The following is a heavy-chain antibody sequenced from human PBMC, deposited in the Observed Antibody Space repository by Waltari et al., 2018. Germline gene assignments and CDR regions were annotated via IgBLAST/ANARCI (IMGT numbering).Heavy chain of an antibody. D-gene: IGHD3-3*01. CDR1: GFNFSSYA. J-gene: IGHJ4*02. Sequence: EVQLVESGGGLVQPGGSLRLSCAASGFNFSSYAMSGVRQAPGKGLEWVSAISGRGGSTYDADSVKGRFTISRDNSKNTLYLQMNSLRAEDTAVYYCAKGGYYDFFLGWGQGTLVTVSS. CDR3: AKGGYYDFFLG. CDR2: ISGRGGST. V-gene: IGHV3-23*04.